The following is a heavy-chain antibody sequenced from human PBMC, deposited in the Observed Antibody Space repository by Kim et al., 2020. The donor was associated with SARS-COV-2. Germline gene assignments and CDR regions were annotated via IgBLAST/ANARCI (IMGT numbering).Heavy chain of an antibody. CDR2: IIPILGIA. Sequence: SVKVSCKASGGTFSSYAISWVRQAPGQGLEWMGRIIPILGIANYAQKFQGRVTITADKSTSTAYMELSSLRSEDTAVYYCAREKIVVVPAALHYYGMDVWGQGTTVTVSS. J-gene: IGHJ6*02. CDR3: AREKIVVVPAALHYYGMDV. V-gene: IGHV1-69*04. D-gene: IGHD2-2*01. CDR1: GGTFSSYA.